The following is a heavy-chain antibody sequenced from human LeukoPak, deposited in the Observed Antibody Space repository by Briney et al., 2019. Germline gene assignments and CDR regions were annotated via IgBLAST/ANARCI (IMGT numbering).Heavy chain of an antibody. V-gene: IGHV3-23*01. CDR3: TKDPNGNYVGAFDP. Sequence: GGSLRLSCAASGFTFSSFAMTWVRQAPGKGLEWVSSITGNHGATYNIDSVKGRFTISRDNSQNTLYLQMNSPRVEDTAVYYCTKDPNGNYVGAFDPWGQGTLVTVSS. J-gene: IGHJ5*02. CDR2: ITGNHGAT. D-gene: IGHD4-17*01. CDR1: GFTFSSFA.